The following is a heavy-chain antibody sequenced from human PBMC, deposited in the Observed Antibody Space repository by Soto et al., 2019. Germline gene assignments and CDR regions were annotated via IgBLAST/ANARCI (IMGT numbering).Heavy chain of an antibody. Sequence: EVQLLESGGGLVQPGGYLRLSCAASGFTFSSYAMSWVRQAPGTGLEWVSAISGSGGSTYYADAVKGRFTISRDNSQNTLYLQMNRLRAEDTAVYYCEKALPGIAAAGTFDIWGQGPMVTVSS. CDR3: EKALPGIAAAGTFDI. J-gene: IGHJ3*02. D-gene: IGHD6-13*01. V-gene: IGHV3-23*01. CDR2: ISGSGGST. CDR1: GFTFSSYA.